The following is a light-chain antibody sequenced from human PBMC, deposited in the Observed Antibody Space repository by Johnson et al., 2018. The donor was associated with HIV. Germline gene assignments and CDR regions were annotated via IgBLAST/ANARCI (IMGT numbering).Light chain of an antibody. CDR1: SSNNGNNY. Sequence: QSVLTQPPSVSAAPGQKVTISCSGSSSNNGNNYVSWYQQLPGTAPKLLIYDNNKRPSGIPDRFSGSKSGTSATLGITGLQTGDEADYHCGTWDSSLSAGVFGTGTKVTVL. CDR3: GTWDSSLSAGV. CDR2: DNN. J-gene: IGLJ1*01. V-gene: IGLV1-51*01.